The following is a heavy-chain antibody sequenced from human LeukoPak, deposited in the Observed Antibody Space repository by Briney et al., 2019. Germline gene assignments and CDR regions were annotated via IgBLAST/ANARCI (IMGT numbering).Heavy chain of an antibody. CDR3: ARRTRGGSGNRHPFDY. J-gene: IGHJ4*02. CDR2: INHSGST. D-gene: IGHD2-15*01. Sequence: SETLSLTCTVSGVSISSSNSYWGWIRQPPGKGLEWIGEINHSGSTNYNPSLKSRVTISVDTSKNQFSLKLSSVTAADTAVYYCARRTRGGSGNRHPFDYWGQGTLVTVSS. V-gene: IGHV4-39*07. CDR1: GVSISSSNSY.